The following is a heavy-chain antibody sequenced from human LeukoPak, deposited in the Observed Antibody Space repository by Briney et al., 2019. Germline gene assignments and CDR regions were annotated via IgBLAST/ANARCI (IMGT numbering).Heavy chain of an antibody. CDR3: AREGSSGYYPY. Sequence: PGRSLRLSCAASGFTFSSYPMHWVRQAPGKGLEWVAVISYDGSEKHYADPVKDRFTISRDNSKNTLYLQMNSLRAEDTAVYYCAREGSSGYYPYWGQGILVTVSS. J-gene: IGHJ4*02. CDR2: ISYDGSEK. CDR1: GFTFSSYP. V-gene: IGHV3-30-3*01. D-gene: IGHD3-22*01.